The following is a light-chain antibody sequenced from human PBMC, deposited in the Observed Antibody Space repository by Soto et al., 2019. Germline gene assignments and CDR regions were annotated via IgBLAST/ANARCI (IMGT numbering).Light chain of an antibody. J-gene: IGKJ2*01. CDR3: QPYYSTPYS. CDR1: QSVLYSSNNKNY. Sequence: DIVMTQSPDSLAVSLGARATINCKSSQSVLYSSNNKNYLAWYQQKPGQPPKLLIYWASTRESVVPDRFSVSRSGTGFTLAISSPQAEDGADYYCQPYYSTPYSFGRGTKLEIK. CDR2: WAS. V-gene: IGKV4-1*01.